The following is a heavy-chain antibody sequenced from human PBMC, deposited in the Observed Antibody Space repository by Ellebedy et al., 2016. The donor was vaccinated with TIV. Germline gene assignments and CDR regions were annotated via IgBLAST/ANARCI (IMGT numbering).Heavy chain of an antibody. Sequence: ASVKVSCKASGYTFTSYAMHWVRQAPGQRLEWMGWINAGNGNTKYSQKFQGRVTITRDTSASTAYMELSSLRSEDTAVYYCARTPVAGTPNDAFDIWGQGTMVTVSS. V-gene: IGHV1-3*01. CDR2: INAGNGNT. D-gene: IGHD6-19*01. CDR3: ARTPVAGTPNDAFDI. J-gene: IGHJ3*02. CDR1: GYTFTSYA.